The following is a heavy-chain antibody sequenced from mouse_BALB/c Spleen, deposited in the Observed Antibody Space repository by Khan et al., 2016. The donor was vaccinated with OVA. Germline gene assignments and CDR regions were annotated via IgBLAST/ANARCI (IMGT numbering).Heavy chain of an antibody. CDR3: ARDSNFDY. CDR1: GFTFSRFG. CDR2: ISSGSSTI. V-gene: IGHV5-17*02. Sequence: EVELVESGGGLVQPGGSRKLSCAASGFTFSRFGMHWVRQAPEKRLEWVAYISSGSSTIYYGDTVKGRFTISRDNPKNTLFLQMTSLRSEDTAMYYCARDSNFDYWGQGTTLTVSS. J-gene: IGHJ2*01.